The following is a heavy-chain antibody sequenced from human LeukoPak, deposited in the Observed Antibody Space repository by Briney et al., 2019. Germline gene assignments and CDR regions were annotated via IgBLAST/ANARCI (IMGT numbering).Heavy chain of an antibody. V-gene: IGHV3-33*01. D-gene: IGHD3-22*01. Sequence: PGGSLRLSCAASGFTFGSYGMHWVRQAPGKGLEWVAVLWYDGSNKYYADSVKGRFTISRNNSKNTLYLQMNSLRAEDTAVYYCARDYDDSSGYYPPYFDYWGQGTLVTVSS. CDR1: GFTFGSYG. CDR3: ARDYDDSSGYYPPYFDY. J-gene: IGHJ4*02. CDR2: LWYDGSNK.